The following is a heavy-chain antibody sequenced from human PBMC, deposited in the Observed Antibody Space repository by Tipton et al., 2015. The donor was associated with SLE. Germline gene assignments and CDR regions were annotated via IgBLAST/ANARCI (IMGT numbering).Heavy chain of an antibody. Sequence: TLSLTCAVSGYSISSGYYWGWVRQPPGKGLGWIGSIYHSGSTYYNPSLKSRVTISVDTSKNQFSLKLSSVTAADTAVYYCAREDSSSPREYYFDYWGQGALVTVSS. CDR3: AREDSSSPREYYFDY. V-gene: IGHV4-38-2*02. CDR1: GYSISSGYY. D-gene: IGHD6-6*01. CDR2: IYHSGST. J-gene: IGHJ4*02.